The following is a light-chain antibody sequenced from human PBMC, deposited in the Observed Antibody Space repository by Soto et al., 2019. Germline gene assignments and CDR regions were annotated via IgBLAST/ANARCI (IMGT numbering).Light chain of an antibody. CDR1: SSDVGAYSY. J-gene: IGLJ1*01. V-gene: IGLV2-14*01. Sequence: QSALTQPASVSGSPGQSITISCTGTSSDVGAYSYVSWYQQHPGKAPKLIIYDVSDRPSGISNRFSGSKSDNTASLTISGXQAEDEAEYYCSSYTSSRTYVFGTGTKGNGL. CDR3: SSYTSSRTYV. CDR2: DVS.